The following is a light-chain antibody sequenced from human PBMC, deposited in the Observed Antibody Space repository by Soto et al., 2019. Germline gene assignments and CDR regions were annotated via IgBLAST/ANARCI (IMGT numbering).Light chain of an antibody. CDR2: EVT. CDR3: SSYTASTTLFL. CDR1: TSDSSRYNY. Sequence: QSVLTQPASVSGSPGQSITISCTGTTSDSSRYNYVAWYQQLPGKAPKLLIYEVTNRPSGVSDRFSGSKSGNTASLTISGLQSDDEADYYCSSYTASTTLFLFGTGTKLTVL. V-gene: IGLV2-14*01. J-gene: IGLJ1*01.